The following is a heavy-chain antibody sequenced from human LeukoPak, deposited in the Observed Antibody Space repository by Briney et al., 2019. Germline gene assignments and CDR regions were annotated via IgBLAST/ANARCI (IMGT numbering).Heavy chain of an antibody. CDR3: ARTGDWSYFDY. V-gene: IGHV4-30-4*07. D-gene: IGHD2-21*02. J-gene: IGHJ4*02. CDR2: ISSTGST. Sequence: PSETLSLTCAVSDGSISSGGYSWSWIRQPPGKGLEWIGYISSTGSTYYNPSLKSRLSISLDTSKNQFSLKLSSVTAADTAVYYCARTGDWSYFDYWGQGTLVTVSS. CDR1: DGSISSGGYS.